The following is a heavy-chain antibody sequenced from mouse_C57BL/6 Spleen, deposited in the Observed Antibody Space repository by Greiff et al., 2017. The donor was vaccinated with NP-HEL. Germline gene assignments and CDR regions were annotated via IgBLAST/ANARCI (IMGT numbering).Heavy chain of an antibody. V-gene: IGHV1-9*01. Sequence: QVQLKQSGAELMKPGASVKLSCKASGYTFTGYWIEWVKQRPGHGLEWIGEIYPGSGSTNYNEKFKGKATFTADTSSNTAYMQLSCLTTEDAAIYYCASSHYAMDYWGQGTSVTVSS. J-gene: IGHJ4*01. CDR3: ASSHYAMDY. CDR1: GYTFTGYW. CDR2: IYPGSGST.